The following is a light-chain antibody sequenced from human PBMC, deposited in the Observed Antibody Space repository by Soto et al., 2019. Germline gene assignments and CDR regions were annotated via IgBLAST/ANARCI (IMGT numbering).Light chain of an antibody. Sequence: EIVLSQSPCTLSLSPGERVTLSYRGSQSVRSSYLACYQQKPGQAPRLLIYGASSRATGIPDRFSGSGSGTDFTLPISRLEPEDCAVYYCQQYYNWPRTFGQGTRLAIK. CDR3: QQYYNWPRT. V-gene: IGKV3-20*01. CDR2: GAS. J-gene: IGKJ5*01. CDR1: QSVRSSY.